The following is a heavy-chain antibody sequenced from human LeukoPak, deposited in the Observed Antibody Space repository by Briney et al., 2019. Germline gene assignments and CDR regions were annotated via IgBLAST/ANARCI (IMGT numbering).Heavy chain of an antibody. J-gene: IGHJ4*02. CDR1: GFTFSSYW. D-gene: IGHD5-12*01. CDR2: INSDGSST. Sequence: PGGSLRLSCAASGFTFSSYWMHWVRQAPGKGLVWVSRINSDGSSTSYADSVKGRFTISRDNAKNTLYLQMNSLRAEDTAVYYCARVEDLGYSGYDFDYWGQGTLVTVSS. CDR3: ARVEDLGYSGYDFDY. V-gene: IGHV3-74*01.